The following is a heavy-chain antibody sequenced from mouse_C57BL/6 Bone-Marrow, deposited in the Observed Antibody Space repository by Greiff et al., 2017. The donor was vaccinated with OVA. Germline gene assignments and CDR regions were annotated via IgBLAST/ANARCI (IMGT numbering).Heavy chain of an antibody. CDR1: GYTFTDYE. J-gene: IGHJ4*01. V-gene: IGHV1-15*01. D-gene: IGHD1-1*01. Sequence: LVESGAELVRPGASVTLSCKASGYTFTDYEMHWVKQTPVHGLEWIGAIDPETGGTAYNQKFKGKAILTADKSSSTAYMELRSLTSEDSAVYYCTSPPDYSYAMDYWGQGTSVTVSS. CDR2: IDPETGGT. CDR3: TSPPDYSYAMDY.